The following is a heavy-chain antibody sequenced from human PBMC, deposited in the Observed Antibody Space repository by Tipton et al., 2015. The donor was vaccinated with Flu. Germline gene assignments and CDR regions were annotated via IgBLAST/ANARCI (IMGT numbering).Heavy chain of an antibody. Sequence: QVQLLQSGGGEVQPGESLRLSCVVSGFTFSGYAMHWFRQSPGKGLECVTMISYDGSHTYYADSVKGRFSISRDNSRKTVYLQMNSLRANDTGIYYCMRCYCSGGYCHSGLPDYWGLGTRVTVSS. CDR2: ISYDGSHT. CDR3: MRCYCSGGYCHSGLPDY. D-gene: IGHD2-15*01. J-gene: IGHJ4*01. CDR1: GFTFSGYA. V-gene: IGHV3-30-3*01.